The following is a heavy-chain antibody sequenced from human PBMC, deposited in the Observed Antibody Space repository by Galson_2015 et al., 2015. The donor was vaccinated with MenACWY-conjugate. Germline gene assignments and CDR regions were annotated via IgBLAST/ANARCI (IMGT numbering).Heavy chain of an antibody. D-gene: IGHD5-18*01. CDR1: GDSISSSSYQ. CDR3: ARHWPQYNYRRYFDY. Sequence: ETLSLTCTVSGDSISSSSYQWGWIRQPPGKGLEWIGSIYYTGSTYDNPSFKSRASISVDTSKNQFSLKLSSVTAADTAVYYCARHWPQYNYRRYFDYWGQGTLVIVSS. CDR2: IYYTGST. V-gene: IGHV4-39*01. J-gene: IGHJ4*02.